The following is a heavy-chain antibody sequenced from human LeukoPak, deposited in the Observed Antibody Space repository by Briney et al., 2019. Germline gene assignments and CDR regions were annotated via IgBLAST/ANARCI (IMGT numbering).Heavy chain of an antibody. CDR3: AGGVVESYYYYGMDV. Sequence: SETLSLTCTVSGGSISSYYWSWIRQPPGKGLEWIGYIYYSGSTNYNPSLKSRVTISVDTSKNQFSLKLSSVTAADTAVYYCAGGVVESYYYYGMDVWGQGTTVTVSS. D-gene: IGHD3-16*01. V-gene: IGHV4-59*01. J-gene: IGHJ6*02. CDR2: IYYSGST. CDR1: GGSISSYY.